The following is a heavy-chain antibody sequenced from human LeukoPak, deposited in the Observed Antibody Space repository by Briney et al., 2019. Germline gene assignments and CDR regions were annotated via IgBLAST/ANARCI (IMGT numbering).Heavy chain of an antibody. CDR1: GGTFSSYA. J-gene: IGHJ4*02. CDR2: ITPIFGSA. CDR3: ARKVPADSHFDY. V-gene: IGHV1-69*13. Sequence: SVKVSCKASGGTFSSYAISWVRQAPGQGLEWMGRITPIFGSANYAQKFQGRVAITADESTSTAYMELSSLRSEDTAVYYCARKVPADSHFDYWGQGTQVTVSS. D-gene: IGHD2-2*01.